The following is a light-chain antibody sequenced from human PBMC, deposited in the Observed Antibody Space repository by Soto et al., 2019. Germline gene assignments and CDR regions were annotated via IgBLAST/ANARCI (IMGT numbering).Light chain of an antibody. J-gene: IGLJ1*01. Sequence: QSALTQPASVSGSPGQSITISCSGTSSDIGTYDFVSWYQHLPGKAPKLIISEVSNRPSGVSDRFSGSKSGSVASLTVSGLQADDEADYYCASYAGTRLFVFGSGTKLTVL. CDR2: EVS. CDR3: ASYAGTRLFV. CDR1: SSDIGTYDF. V-gene: IGLV2-14*01.